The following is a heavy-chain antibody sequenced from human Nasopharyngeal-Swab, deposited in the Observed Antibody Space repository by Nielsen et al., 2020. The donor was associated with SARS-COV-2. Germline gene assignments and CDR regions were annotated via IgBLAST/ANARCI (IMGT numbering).Heavy chain of an antibody. V-gene: IGHV3-23*01. D-gene: IGHD3-10*01. CDR1: GFTFNTYA. CDR2: ISGTGTST. Sequence: GESLKISCAASGFTFNTYAMTWVRQPPGKGLEWVSAISGTGTSTYYADSVKGRFTISRDNSKNTMFLQMTSLRADDTAVYYCAKAGGYYYGSGRLYSDYWGQGTLVTVSS. CDR3: AKAGGYYYGSGRLYSDY. J-gene: IGHJ4*02.